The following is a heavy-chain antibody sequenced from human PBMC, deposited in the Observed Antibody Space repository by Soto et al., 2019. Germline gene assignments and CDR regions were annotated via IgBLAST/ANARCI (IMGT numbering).Heavy chain of an antibody. V-gene: IGHV1-2*02. CDR3: ATQMYDSSGYNYYYYGMDV. D-gene: IGHD3-22*01. Sequence: ASVKGSCKAAGYTFTGYYMHFVRQAPGQWLGCMGWINPNSFETIYAQKFQGRVTMTEYTSTDTAYLELSNLRSEDTAVYYCATQMYDSSGYNYYYYGMDVWGQGTTVTVSS. CDR2: INPNSFET. J-gene: IGHJ6*02. CDR1: GYTFTGYY.